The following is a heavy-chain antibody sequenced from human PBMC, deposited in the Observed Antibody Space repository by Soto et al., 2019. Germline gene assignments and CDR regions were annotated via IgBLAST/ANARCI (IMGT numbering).Heavy chain of an antibody. CDR1: GGSISSSNW. D-gene: IGHD3-22*01. CDR3: ASYTYYYDSSGYYYEWFDP. V-gene: IGHV4-4*02. CDR2: IYHSGST. Sequence: SETLSLTCAVSGGSISSSNWWSWVRQPPGKGLEWIGEIYHSGSTNYNPSLKSRVTISIDKSKNQFSLKLSSVTAADTAVYYCASYTYYYDSSGYYYEWFDPWGQGTLVTVSS. J-gene: IGHJ5*02.